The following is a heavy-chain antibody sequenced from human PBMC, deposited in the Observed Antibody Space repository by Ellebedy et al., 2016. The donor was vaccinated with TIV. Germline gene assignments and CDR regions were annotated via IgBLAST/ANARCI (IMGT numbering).Heavy chain of an antibody. CDR2: IIPIFGTA. V-gene: IGHV1-69*13. CDR3: ARGHKNIVGATAGY. J-gene: IGHJ4*02. CDR1: GGTFSSYA. D-gene: IGHD1-26*01. Sequence: ASVKVSCKASGGTFSSYAISWVRQAPGQGLEWMGGIIPIFGTANYAQKFQGRVTITADESTSTAYMELSSLRSEDTAVYYCARGHKNIVGATAGYWGQGTLVTVSS.